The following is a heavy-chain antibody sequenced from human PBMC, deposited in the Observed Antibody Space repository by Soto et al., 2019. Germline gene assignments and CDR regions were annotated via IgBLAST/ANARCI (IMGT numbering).Heavy chain of an antibody. V-gene: IGHV5-51*01. CDR1: GYSFTSYW. Sequence: PGESLKISCKGSGYSFTSYWIGWVRQMPGKGLEWMGIIYPGDSDARYSPSFEGQVTISADKSISTAYLQWSSLKASDTAMYYCARHGTFAAAGTNYCYGMDVWGQGTTVTVSS. CDR2: IYPGDSDA. CDR3: ARHGTFAAAGTNYCYGMDV. J-gene: IGHJ6*02. D-gene: IGHD6-13*01.